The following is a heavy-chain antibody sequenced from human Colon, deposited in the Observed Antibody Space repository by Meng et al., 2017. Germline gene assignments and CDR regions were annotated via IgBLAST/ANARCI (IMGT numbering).Heavy chain of an antibody. J-gene: IGHJ5*02. Sequence: QRQESGQGLVRPSEPLSLTCPCSGGSVISNSYYWSWVRQPPGKGLEWIGFIYYSGSTNYNPSLKSRVTISVDTSKNQFSLKVSSVTAADTAVYYCARDSGYDKNWFDPWGQGTLVTVSS. CDR1: GGSVISNSYY. V-gene: IGHV4-61*01. CDR2: IYYSGST. D-gene: IGHD5-12*01. CDR3: ARDSGYDKNWFDP.